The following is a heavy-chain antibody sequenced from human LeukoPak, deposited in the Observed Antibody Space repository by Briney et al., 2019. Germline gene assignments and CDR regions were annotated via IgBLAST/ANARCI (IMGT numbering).Heavy chain of an antibody. J-gene: IGHJ5*02. D-gene: IGHD3-10*01. CDR1: GGSFSGYY. Sequence: SETLSLTCAVYGGSFSGYYWSWTRQPPGKGLEWIGEINHSGSTNYNPSLKSRVTISVDTSKNQFSPKLSSVTAADTAVYYCARDGFSYYGSARGWFDPWGQGTLVTVSS. CDR2: INHSGST. V-gene: IGHV4-34*01. CDR3: ARDGFSYYGSARGWFDP.